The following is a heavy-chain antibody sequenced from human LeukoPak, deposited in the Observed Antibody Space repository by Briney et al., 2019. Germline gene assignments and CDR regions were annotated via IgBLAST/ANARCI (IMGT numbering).Heavy chain of an antibody. J-gene: IGHJ2*01. D-gene: IGHD6-19*01. CDR3: ARVPHSIAVAGYWYFDL. CDR1: GFTFSSYG. CDR2: ISYDGSNK. V-gene: IGHV3-30*03. Sequence: GGSLRLSCAASGFTFSSYGMHWVRQAPGKGLEWVAVISYDGSNKYYADSVKGRFTTSRDNSKNTLYLQMNSLRAEDTAVYYCARVPHSIAVAGYWYFDLWGRGTLVTVSS.